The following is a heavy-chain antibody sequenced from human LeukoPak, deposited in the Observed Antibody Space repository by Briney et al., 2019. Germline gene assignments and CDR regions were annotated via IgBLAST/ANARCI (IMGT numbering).Heavy chain of an antibody. CDR3: AKDRVAAAVNWFDP. Sequence: GGSLRLSCAASGFTFSKYWMSWVRQAPGKGLEWVASIKPDGSANYYVDSVKGRFTISRDNSKNTLYLQMNSLRAEDTAVYYCAKDRVAAAVNWFDPWGQGTLVTVSS. CDR1: GFTFSKYW. V-gene: IGHV3-7*03. D-gene: IGHD6-13*01. CDR2: IKPDGSAN. J-gene: IGHJ5*02.